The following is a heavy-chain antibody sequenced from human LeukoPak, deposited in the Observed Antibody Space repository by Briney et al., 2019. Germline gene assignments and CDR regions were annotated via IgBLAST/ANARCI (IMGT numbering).Heavy chain of an antibody. J-gene: IGHJ2*01. CDR3: ARRVVNNRNWYFNL. CDR1: GYSFTRNW. D-gene: IGHD4-23*01. V-gene: IGHV5-51*01. CDR2: IYPGDSDT. Sequence: GASLKISCKGSGYSFTRNWIGWVRPMPGKGLEWMGIIYPGDSDTRYSPSFQGQVTISADKSINTAYLQWSSLKASDTAMYYCARRVVNNRNWYFNLWGRGTLVTVSS.